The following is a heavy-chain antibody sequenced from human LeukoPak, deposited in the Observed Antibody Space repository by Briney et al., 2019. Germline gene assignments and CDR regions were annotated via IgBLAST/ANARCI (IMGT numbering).Heavy chain of an antibody. V-gene: IGHV4-39*07. CDR3: ARDPGIAVAGFDY. J-gene: IGHJ4*02. D-gene: IGHD6-19*01. CDR1: GGSISSSSYY. Sequence: SEALSLTCTVSGGSISSSSYYWGWIRQPPGKGLEWIGSIYYSGSTYYNPSLKSRVTISVDTSKNQFSLKLSSVTAADTAVYYCARDPGIAVAGFDYWGQGTLVTVSS. CDR2: IYYSGST.